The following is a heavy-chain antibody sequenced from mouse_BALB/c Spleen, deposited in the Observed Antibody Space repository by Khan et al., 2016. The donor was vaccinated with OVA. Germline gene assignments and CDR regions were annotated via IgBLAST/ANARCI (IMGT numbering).Heavy chain of an antibody. V-gene: IGHV9-3*02. J-gene: IGHJ3*01. CDR1: GYIFTNYG. CDR2: INTNTGEP. Sequence: QIQLVQSGPELKKPGETVKISCKASGYIFTNYGMNWVKQAPGQGLKWMGWINTNTGEPTFAEEFKERFAFSLETSANTAYLQINSLKNGDTATXFCVRGDYMYGSWFADWGQGTLVTVSA. D-gene: IGHD2-14*01. CDR3: VRGDYMYGSWFAD.